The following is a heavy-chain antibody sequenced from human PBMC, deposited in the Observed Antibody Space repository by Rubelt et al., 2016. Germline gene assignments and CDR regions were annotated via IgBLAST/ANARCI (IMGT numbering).Heavy chain of an antibody. CDR1: GFTFSSYD. CDR2: ISYDGSNK. V-gene: IGHV3-33*05. CDR3: ARRCDYFDY. J-gene: IGHJ4*02. Sequence: GFTFSSYDMHWVRQAPGKGLEWVALISYDGSNKYYADSVKGRFTTSRDKSKNTLYLQMNSLRVEDTAIYYCARRCDYFDYWGQGTLVPVSS.